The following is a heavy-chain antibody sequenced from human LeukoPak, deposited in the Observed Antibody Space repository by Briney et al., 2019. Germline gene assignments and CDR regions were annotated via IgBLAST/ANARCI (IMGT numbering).Heavy chain of an antibody. V-gene: IGHV1-2*02. J-gene: IGHJ5*02. CDR1: GYTFTGYY. Sequence: ASVKVSCKASGYTFTGYYMHWVRQGPGQGLEWMGWINPNSGGTNYAQKFQGRVTMTRDTSISTAYMELSRLRSDDTAVYYCARSTKVEYYDFWSGYPLYDSFDPWGQGTLVTVSS. CDR2: INPNSGGT. D-gene: IGHD3-3*01. CDR3: ARSTKVEYYDFWSGYPLYDSFDP.